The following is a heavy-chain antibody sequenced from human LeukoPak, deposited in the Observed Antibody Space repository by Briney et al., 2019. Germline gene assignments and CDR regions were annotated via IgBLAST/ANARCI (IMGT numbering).Heavy chain of an antibody. V-gene: IGHV1-69*04. CDR3: ASGEDSSGYKD. CDR1: GGTFSSYA. Sequence: GASVKVSCKASGGTFSSYAISWVRQAPGQGLEWMGRIIPILGIANYAQKFQGRVTITADKSTSTDYMELSSLRSEDTAVYYCASGEDSSGYKDWGQGTLVTVSS. J-gene: IGHJ4*02. CDR2: IIPILGIA. D-gene: IGHD3-22*01.